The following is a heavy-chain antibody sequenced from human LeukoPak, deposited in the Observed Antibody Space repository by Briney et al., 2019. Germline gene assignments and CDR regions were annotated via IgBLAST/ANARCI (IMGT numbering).Heavy chain of an antibody. CDR1: GGSISSSSYY. J-gene: IGHJ4*02. V-gene: IGHV4-39*07. CDR2: INHSGST. CDR3: ARYYYDSNGLKYYFDY. Sequence: SETLSLTCTVSGGSISSSSYYWGWIRQPPGKGLEWIGEINHSGSTNYNPSLKSRVTISVDTSKNQFSLKLSSVTAADTAVYYCARYYYDSNGLKYYFDYWGQGTLVTVSS. D-gene: IGHD3-22*01.